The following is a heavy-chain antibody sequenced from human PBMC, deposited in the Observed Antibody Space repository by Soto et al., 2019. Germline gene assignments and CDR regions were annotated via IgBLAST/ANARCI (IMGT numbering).Heavy chain of an antibody. J-gene: IGHJ6*02. D-gene: IGHD2-2*01. CDR3: ARDRFWMGYCSSTSCYNTALGPYGMDV. CDR1: GYTFTSYG. Sequence: GASVKVSCKASGYTFTSYGISWVRQAPGQGLEWMGWISTYNGNTSYAQKLQDRVTMTTDTFTTTAYMELRSLRSDDTAVYYCARDRFWMGYCSSTSCYNTALGPYGMDVWGQGTTVTVSS. V-gene: IGHV1-18*04. CDR2: ISTYNGNT.